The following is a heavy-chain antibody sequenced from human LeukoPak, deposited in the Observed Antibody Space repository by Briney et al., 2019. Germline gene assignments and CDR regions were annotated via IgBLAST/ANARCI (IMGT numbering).Heavy chain of an antibody. CDR3: AKEQSSGWYRTADY. V-gene: IGHV3-30*18. J-gene: IGHJ4*02. CDR1: GFTFETHD. Sequence: GGSLRLSCAASGFTFETHDMHWVRRAPGKGLEWVGVASRDGVSQNYGDSVEGRFTISTDQSDNTLFLQMNSLRPEDTAIYYCAKEQSSGWYRTADYWGQGTLVTVSS. D-gene: IGHD6-19*01. CDR2: ASRDGVSQ.